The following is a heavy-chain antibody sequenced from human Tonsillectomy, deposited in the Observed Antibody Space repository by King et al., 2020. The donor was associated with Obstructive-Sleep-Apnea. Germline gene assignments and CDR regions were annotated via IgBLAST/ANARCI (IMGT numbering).Heavy chain of an antibody. CDR1: GFTFSSYD. V-gene: IGHV3-13*01. CDR3: ARAHRTGSYYWFDP. CDR2: IGTAGDT. D-gene: IGHD1-26*01. J-gene: IGHJ5*02. Sequence: GGGGGRGGGSLRLSCAASGFTFSSYDMHWVRQATGKGLEWVSAIGTAGDTYYPGSVKGRFTISRENAKNSLYLQMNSLRAGDTAVYYCARAHRTGSYYWFDPWGKGTLVTVSS.